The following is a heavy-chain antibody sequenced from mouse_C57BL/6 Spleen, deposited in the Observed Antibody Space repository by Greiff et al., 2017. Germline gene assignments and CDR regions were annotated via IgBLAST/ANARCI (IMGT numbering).Heavy chain of an antibody. V-gene: IGHV1-55*01. CDR2: IYPGSGST. CDR1: GYTFTSYW. Sequence: VQLQQSGAELVKPGASVKMSCKASGYTFTSYWITWVKQRPGQGLEWIGDIYPGSGSTNYNEKFKSKATLTVDTSSSTAYVQLSSLTSEDSAVYYCARRGDYDDFDVWGTGTTVTVSS. J-gene: IGHJ1*03. D-gene: IGHD2-4*01. CDR3: ARRGDYDDFDV.